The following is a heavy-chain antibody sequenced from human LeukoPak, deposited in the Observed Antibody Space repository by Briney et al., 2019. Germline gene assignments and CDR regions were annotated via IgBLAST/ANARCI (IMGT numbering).Heavy chain of an antibody. D-gene: IGHD6-19*01. CDR3: AKGSIAVAGTVDY. V-gene: IGHV3-9*01. J-gene: IGHJ4*02. CDR2: ISWNSGSI. CDR1: GFTFDDYA. Sequence: GTSLRLSCAASGFTFDDYAMHWVRQAPGKGLEWVSGISWNSGSIGYADSVKGRFTISRDNAKNSLYLQMNSLRAEDTALYYCAKGSIAVAGTVDYWGQGTLVTVSS.